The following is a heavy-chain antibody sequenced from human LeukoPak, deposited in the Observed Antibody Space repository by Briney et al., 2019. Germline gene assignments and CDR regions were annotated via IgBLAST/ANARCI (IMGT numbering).Heavy chain of an antibody. V-gene: IGHV4-39*07. Sequence: SETLSLTCTVSGGSISSNNYYWGWIRQPPGKGLEWIGSIYYSGSTYYNPSLKSRVTISVDTSKKQFSLKLSSVTAADTAVYYCARGLYSSSSEALDYWNQGTLVTVSS. CDR1: GGSISSNNYY. CDR3: ARGLYSSSSEALDY. D-gene: IGHD6-13*01. CDR2: IYYSGST. J-gene: IGHJ4*02.